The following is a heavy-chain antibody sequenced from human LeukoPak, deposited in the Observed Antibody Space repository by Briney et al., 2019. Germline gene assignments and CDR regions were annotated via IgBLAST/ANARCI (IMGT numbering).Heavy chain of an antibody. Sequence: ASMKVSCKASGCTFTDYFLHWVRRAPGQEFELMGWINPNSGATHYIQSFQGRVTMTRDTSLSIAYLQLNSLTSDDTAMYYCARAQYLTAPAGTFANSWGQGTLVTVSS. D-gene: IGHD6-13*01. CDR3: ARAQYLTAPAGTFANS. CDR1: GCTFTDYF. CDR2: INPNSGAT. J-gene: IGHJ4*02. V-gene: IGHV1-2*02.